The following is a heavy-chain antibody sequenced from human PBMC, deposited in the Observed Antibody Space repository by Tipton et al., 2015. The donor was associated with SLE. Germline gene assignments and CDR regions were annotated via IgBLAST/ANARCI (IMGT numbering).Heavy chain of an antibody. D-gene: IGHD3-3*01. J-gene: IGHJ4*02. V-gene: IGHV4-34*01. CDR3: ARGSLEPFDY. CDR1: GGSFSGYY. Sequence: TLSLTCAVYGGSFSGYYWSWIRQPPGKGLEWIGEINHSGSTNYNPSLKRRVTISVDTSKNQFSLKLSSVTAADTAVYYCARGSLEPFDYWGQGTLVTVSS. CDR2: INHSGST.